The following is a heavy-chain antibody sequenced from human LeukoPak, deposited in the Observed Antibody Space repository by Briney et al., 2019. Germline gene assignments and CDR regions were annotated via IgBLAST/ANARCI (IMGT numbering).Heavy chain of an antibody. Sequence: SETLSLTCAVYGGSFSGYYWSWIRQPPGKGLEWIGEINHSGSTNYNPSLKSRVTISVDTSKNQFSLKLSSVTAADTAVYYCARGPPPDFDYWGRGTLVTVSS. CDR3: ARGPPPDFDY. CDR1: GGSFSGYY. V-gene: IGHV4-34*01. J-gene: IGHJ4*02. CDR2: INHSGST.